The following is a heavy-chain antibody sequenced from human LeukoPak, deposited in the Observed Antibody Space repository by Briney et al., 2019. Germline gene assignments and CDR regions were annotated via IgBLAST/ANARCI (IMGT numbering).Heavy chain of an antibody. CDR3: ARDCDSSGCLDY. J-gene: IGHJ4*02. D-gene: IGHD6-19*01. V-gene: IGHV3-21*01. Sequence: PGGSLRLSCAASVFTFSSYSMNWVRQAPGKGLEWVSSISSSSSYIYYADSVKGRFTISRDNAKNSLYLQMNSLRAEDTAVYYCARDCDSSGCLDYWGQGTLVTVSS. CDR2: ISSSSSYI. CDR1: VFTFSSYS.